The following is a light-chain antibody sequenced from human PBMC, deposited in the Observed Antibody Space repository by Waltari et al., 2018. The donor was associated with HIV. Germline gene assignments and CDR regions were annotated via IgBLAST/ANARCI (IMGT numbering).Light chain of an antibody. J-gene: IGKJ4*01. Sequence: EIMMTQSPATLSVSPAARATLSCRASQRVSTNLAWYQQKPGQAPRLLIYGASTRATGIPARFSGSGSGTDFTLTISSLQSEDSVTYYCQQYNNWPLAFGGGTKVEIK. CDR2: GAS. CDR1: QRVSTN. CDR3: QQYNNWPLA. V-gene: IGKV3-15*01.